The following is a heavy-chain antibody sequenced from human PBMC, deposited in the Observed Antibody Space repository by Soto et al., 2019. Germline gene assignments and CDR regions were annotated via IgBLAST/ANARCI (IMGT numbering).Heavy chain of an antibody. Sequence: QVQLVESGGGLVKPGGSLRLSCAASGFTFSKYYMSWIRQDQGKGLEWLSYIPSTGRDTTYADSVKGRFTISRDNAKNSLYLQMDSLSPEDTAVYYCARTRPYYFDYWGQGTLVTVSS. D-gene: IGHD6-25*01. CDR1: GFTFSKYY. J-gene: IGHJ4*02. CDR3: ARTRPYYFDY. CDR2: IPSTGRDT. V-gene: IGHV3-11*05.